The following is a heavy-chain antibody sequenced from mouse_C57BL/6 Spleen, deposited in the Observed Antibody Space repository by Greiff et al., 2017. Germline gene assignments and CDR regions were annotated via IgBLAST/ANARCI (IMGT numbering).Heavy chain of an antibody. CDR1: GYTFTSYW. V-gene: IGHV1-69*01. CDR2: IDPSDSYT. Sequence: QVQLQQPGAELVMPGASVKLSCKASGYTFTSYWMHWVKQRPGQGLEWIGEIDPSDSYTNYNQKFKGKSTFTVDKSSSTAYMQLSSLTSEDSAVYYCARGYSNYVGAMDYWGQGTSVTVSS. CDR3: ARGYSNYVGAMDY. D-gene: IGHD2-5*01. J-gene: IGHJ4*01.